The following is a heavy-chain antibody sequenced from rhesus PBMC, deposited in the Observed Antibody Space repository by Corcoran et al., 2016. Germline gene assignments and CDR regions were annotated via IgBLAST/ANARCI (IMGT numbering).Heavy chain of an antibody. Sequence: QVQLQESGPGLVKPSETLSLTCAVSGGSFSSYWWSWIRQPPGKGLEWIGEINGNSGSTNYNPSRKSRVTISKDASKNQFSLKLSSVTAADTAVYYCARNFDYWGQGVLVTVSS. CDR2: INGNSGST. V-gene: IGHV4-80*01. CDR3: ARNFDY. CDR1: GGSFSSYW. J-gene: IGHJ4*01.